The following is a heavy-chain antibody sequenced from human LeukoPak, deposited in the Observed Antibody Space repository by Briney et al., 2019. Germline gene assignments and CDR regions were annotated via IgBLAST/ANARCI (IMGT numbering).Heavy chain of an antibody. CDR2: FYSGGAT. Sequence: PGGSLRLSCAASGFIVSANYMSWVRQTPGKGLEWVSIFYSGGATFYVDSVKGRFTISRDNSKNMLYLQMYGLRAEDTAVYYCARGRGLDVWGQGTTVTVSS. V-gene: IGHV3-53*01. D-gene: IGHD2-15*01. CDR1: GFIVSANY. J-gene: IGHJ6*02. CDR3: ARGRGLDV.